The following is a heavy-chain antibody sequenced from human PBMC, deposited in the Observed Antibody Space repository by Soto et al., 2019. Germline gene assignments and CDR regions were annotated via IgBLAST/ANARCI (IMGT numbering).Heavy chain of an antibody. Sequence: GASVKVSCKASGGTFSSYAISWVRQAPGQGLEWMGGIIPIFGTANYAQKFQGRVTITADESTSTAYMELSSLRSEDTAVYYCARADCTNGVCYYGHWFDPWGQGTLVTVSS. D-gene: IGHD2-8*01. J-gene: IGHJ5*02. CDR1: GGTFSSYA. CDR2: IIPIFGTA. V-gene: IGHV1-69*13. CDR3: ARADCTNGVCYYGHWFDP.